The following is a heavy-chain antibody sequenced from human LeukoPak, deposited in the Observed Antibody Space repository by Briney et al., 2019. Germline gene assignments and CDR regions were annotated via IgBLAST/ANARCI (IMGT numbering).Heavy chain of an antibody. D-gene: IGHD2-21*01. Sequence: ASVKVSCKASGGTFSSYTISWVRQAPGQGLEWMGRIIPILGIANYAQKFQGRVTITADKSTSTAYMELSSLRSEDTAVYYCASSQDVYCGDCYKGAFDIWGQGTMVTVSA. CDR2: IIPILGIA. CDR3: ASSQDVYCGDCYKGAFDI. CDR1: GGTFSSYT. J-gene: IGHJ3*02. V-gene: IGHV1-69*02.